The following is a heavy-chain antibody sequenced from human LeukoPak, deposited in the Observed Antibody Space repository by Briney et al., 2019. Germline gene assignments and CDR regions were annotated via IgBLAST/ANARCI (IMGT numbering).Heavy chain of an antibody. CDR1: GGXINSFY. J-gene: IGHJ3*02. D-gene: IGHD6-6*01. CDR2: IYGSGST. Sequence: PSETLSLTCSVSGGXINSFYWSWIRQPPGKGLKWIGYIYGSGSTNYNPSLKSRVTISVDTSKNQFSLRLNSVTAADTAVYYCARLFSSSSGRAFDIWGQGTIVTVSS. V-gene: IGHV4-59*01. CDR3: ARLFSSSSGRAFDI.